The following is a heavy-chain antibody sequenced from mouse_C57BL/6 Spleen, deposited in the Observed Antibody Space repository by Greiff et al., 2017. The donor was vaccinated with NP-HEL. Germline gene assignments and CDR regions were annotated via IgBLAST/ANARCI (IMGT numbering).Heavy chain of an antibody. D-gene: IGHD1-1*01. CDR2: INPSNGGT. CDR1: GYTFTSYW. Sequence: VQLQQPGTELVKPGASVKLSCKASGYTFTSYWMHWVKQRPGQGLEWIGNINPSNGGTNYNEKFKSKATLTVDKSSSTAYMQRRSLTSEDSAVYYCARWYYGSSPWFCCWGQATLVTVSA. V-gene: IGHV1-53*01. CDR3: ARWYYGSSPWFCC. J-gene: IGHJ3*01.